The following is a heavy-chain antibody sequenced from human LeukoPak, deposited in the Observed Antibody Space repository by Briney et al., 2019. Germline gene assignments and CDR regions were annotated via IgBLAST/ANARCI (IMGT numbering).Heavy chain of an antibody. CDR1: GYSFRSYW. V-gene: IGHV5-51*01. CDR2: VDPGDSDT. J-gene: IGHJ4*02. D-gene: IGHD1-1*01. CDR3: VRHKSGTWHDRPFDY. Sequence: GESLKISCKGSGYSFRSYWLAWVRQMPGKGREWMGIVDPGDSDTRYSPSFQGHVTISADRSTSTAYLQWNSLMASDTAIYYCVRHKSGTWHDRPFDYWGQGALVTVSP.